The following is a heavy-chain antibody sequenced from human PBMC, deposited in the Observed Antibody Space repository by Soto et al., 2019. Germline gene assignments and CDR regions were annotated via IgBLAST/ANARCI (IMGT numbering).Heavy chain of an antibody. Sequence: PGESLKIDCKGSGYSFTSYWIGWGRQMPAKGLEWMGIIYPGDSDTRYSPSFQGQVTISADKSISTAYLQWSSLKASDTAMYYCARHSSKWFETIFGVVLDGMDVWGQGTTVTVSS. CDR2: IYPGDSDT. V-gene: IGHV5-51*01. CDR1: GYSFTSYW. CDR3: ARHSSKWFETIFGVVLDGMDV. J-gene: IGHJ6*02. D-gene: IGHD3-3*01.